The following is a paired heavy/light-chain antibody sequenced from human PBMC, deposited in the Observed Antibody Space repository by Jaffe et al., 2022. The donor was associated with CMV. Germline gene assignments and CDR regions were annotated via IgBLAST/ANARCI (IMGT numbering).Light chain of an antibody. CDR2: DVT. V-gene: IGLV2-14*03. J-gene: IGLJ3*02. Sequence: QTALTQPASVSGSPGQSITISCSGTSSDVGGYKYVSWYQQHPGKAPKLLLYDVTNRPSGVSNRFSGSKSGNTASLTISGLQTEDEADYYCSSNTSSTNWVFGGGTKLTVL. CDR3: SSNTSSTNWV. CDR1: SSDVGGYKY.
Heavy chain of an antibody. CDR2: IYPGDSDT. V-gene: IGHV5-51*01. D-gene: IGHD3-3*01. CDR3: ARVPLGGYRNGFYRPPESYFDS. CDR1: GYSFSSYW. J-gene: IGHJ4*02. Sequence: EVQLVQSGAVVKKPGESLKISCQESGYSFSSYWIGWVRQMPGKGLEWMGIIYPGDSDTRYSPSFQGQVTISADKSTATAYLQWNSLKASDTAMYYCARVPLGGYRNGFYRPPESYFDSWGQGTLVTVSS.